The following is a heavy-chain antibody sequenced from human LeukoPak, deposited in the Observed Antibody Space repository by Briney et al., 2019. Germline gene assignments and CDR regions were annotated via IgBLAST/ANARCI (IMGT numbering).Heavy chain of an antibody. Sequence: GGSLRLSCAASGFTFSSYWMDWVRQVPGKGLEWVANIKQDGVEKYFVGSVKGRFAISRDNAKNSLYLQMNSLRAEDTAVYYCAANYYYDSSGYPDYWGQGTLVTVSS. V-gene: IGHV3-7*03. J-gene: IGHJ4*02. CDR2: IKQDGVEK. CDR3: AANYYYDSSGYPDY. CDR1: GFTFSSYW. D-gene: IGHD3-22*01.